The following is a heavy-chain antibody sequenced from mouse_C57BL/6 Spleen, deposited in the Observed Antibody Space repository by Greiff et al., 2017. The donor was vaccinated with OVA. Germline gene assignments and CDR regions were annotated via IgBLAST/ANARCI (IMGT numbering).Heavy chain of an antibody. D-gene: IGHD1-1*01. CDR2: IHPNSGST. CDR1: GYTFTSYW. CDR3: AREEGLYCGSSSYWDFDV. J-gene: IGHJ1*03. Sequence: VQLQQPGAELVKPGASVKLSCKASGYTFTSYWMHWVKQRPGQGLEWIGMIHPNSGSTNYNEKFKSKATLTVDKSSSTAYMQLSSLTSEDSAGYYCAREEGLYCGSSSYWDFDVWGTGTTVTVSS. V-gene: IGHV1-64*01.